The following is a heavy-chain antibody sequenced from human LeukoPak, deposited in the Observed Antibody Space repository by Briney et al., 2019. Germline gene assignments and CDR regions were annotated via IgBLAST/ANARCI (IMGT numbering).Heavy chain of an antibody. D-gene: IGHD2-21*01. CDR3: ARFAHDAFDI. V-gene: IGHV4-59*08. Sequence: SETLSLTCTVSGGSISSYYWSWIRQPPGKGLEWIGYIYYSGSTNYNPSLKSRVTISVDTSKNQFSLKLSSVTAAVTAVYYCARFAHDAFDIWGQGTMVTVSS. J-gene: IGHJ3*02. CDR1: GGSISSYY. CDR2: IYYSGST.